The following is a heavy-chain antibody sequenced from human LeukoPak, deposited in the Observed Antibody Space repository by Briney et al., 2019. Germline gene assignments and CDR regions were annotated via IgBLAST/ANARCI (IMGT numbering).Heavy chain of an antibody. CDR1: GGSISSNIYS. J-gene: IGHJ6*03. Sequence: KSSETLSLTCAVSGGSISSNIYSWGWVRQPPGKGLEWIGDTFYSGDTQYNASLKSRVTISVDTSENQFSLKLISVTAADTAMYYCARSSSYIYYMDVWGRGTTVTVSS. CDR3: ARSSSYIYYMDV. D-gene: IGHD1-14*01. CDR2: TFYSGDT. V-gene: IGHV4-39*01.